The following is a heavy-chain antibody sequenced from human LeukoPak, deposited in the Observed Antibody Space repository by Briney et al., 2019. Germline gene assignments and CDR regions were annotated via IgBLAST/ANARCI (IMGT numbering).Heavy chain of an antibody. CDR2: IIPIFGTA. V-gene: IGHV1-69*05. CDR1: GGTFSSYA. D-gene: IGHD4-23*01. J-gene: IGHJ4*02. CDR3: ARNPEGNSWGYFDY. Sequence: SVKVSCKASGGTFSSYAISWMRQAPGQGLEWMGGIIPIFGTANYAQKFQGRVTITTDESTSTAYMELSSLRSEDTAVYYCARNPEGNSWGYFDYWGQGTLVTVSS.